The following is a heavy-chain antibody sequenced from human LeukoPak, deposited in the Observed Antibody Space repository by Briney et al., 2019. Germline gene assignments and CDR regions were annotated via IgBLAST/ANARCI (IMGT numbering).Heavy chain of an antibody. CDR3: AKVVQYTASTGTGLDY. CDR2: IWYDGSYK. D-gene: IGHD6-13*01. J-gene: IGHJ4*02. Sequence: PGGSLRLSCAASGFIFSNYGMHWVRQAPGKGLDWVAVIWYDGSYKYCADSVKGRFTISRDNSKNTLYLQMNSLRAEDTAIYYCAKVVQYTASTGTGLDYWGQGTLVTVSS. V-gene: IGHV3-33*06. CDR1: GFIFSNYG.